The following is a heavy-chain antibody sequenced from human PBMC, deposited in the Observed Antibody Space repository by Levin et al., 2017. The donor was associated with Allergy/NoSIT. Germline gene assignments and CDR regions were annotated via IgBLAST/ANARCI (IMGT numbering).Heavy chain of an antibody. J-gene: IGHJ6*02. CDR2: IKQDGSET. Sequence: ETLSLTCAASGFTFTSFWMTWVRQVPGKGLEWVANIKQDGSETYYVDSVKGRFTISRDNAKNSVYLQMNSLRVDDTAVYYCAREEGWGYHYGMDVWGQGTTVTVSS. V-gene: IGHV3-7*01. CDR1: GFTFTSFW. D-gene: IGHD3-16*02. CDR3: AREEGWGYHYGMDV.